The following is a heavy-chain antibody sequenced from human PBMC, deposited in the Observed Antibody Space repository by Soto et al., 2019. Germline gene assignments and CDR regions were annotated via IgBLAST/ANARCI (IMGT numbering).Heavy chain of an antibody. CDR1: GYTLTSYI. J-gene: IGHJ4*02. V-gene: IGHV1-3*01. D-gene: IGHD2-15*01. CDR2: INPGNGNT. Sequence: ASVKVSCKASGYTLTSYIMHWVRQAPGQRFEWMGRINPGNGNTKYSQKYQGRVTISTETSASTIYMELSSLEFEDSAMYYCAREANIPVAWAHWGQGTLVPVSS. CDR3: AREANIPVAWAH.